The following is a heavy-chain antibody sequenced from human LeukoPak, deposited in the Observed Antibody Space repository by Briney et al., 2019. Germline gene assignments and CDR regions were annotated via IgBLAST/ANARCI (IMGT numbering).Heavy chain of an antibody. Sequence: PSETLSLTCTVSGGSISSGSYYWSWIRQPPGKGLEWIGYIYYSGSTNYNPSLKSRVTISVDTSKNQFSLKLSSVTAADTAVYYCAREREAARDRGSYCFDPWGQGTLVTVSS. CDR2: IYYSGST. D-gene: IGHD1-26*01. CDR3: AREREAARDRGSYCFDP. CDR1: GGSISSGSYY. V-gene: IGHV4-61*01. J-gene: IGHJ5*02.